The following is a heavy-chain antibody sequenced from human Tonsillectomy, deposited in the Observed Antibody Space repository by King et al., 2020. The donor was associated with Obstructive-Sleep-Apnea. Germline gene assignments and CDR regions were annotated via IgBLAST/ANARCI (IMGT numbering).Heavy chain of an antibody. CDR1: GGSISSYY. V-gene: IGHV4-4*07. CDR2: IYTSGST. Sequence: QLQESGPGLVKPSETLSLTCTVSGGSISSYYWSWIRPPAGKGLEWIGRIYTSGSTNYNPTLKRRVTMSVDTSKNQFSLKLSSVTAADTAVYYCAREEQWLDFAYFDYWGRGTMVSDS. J-gene: IGHJ4*02. CDR3: AREEQWLDFAYFDY. D-gene: IGHD6-19*01.